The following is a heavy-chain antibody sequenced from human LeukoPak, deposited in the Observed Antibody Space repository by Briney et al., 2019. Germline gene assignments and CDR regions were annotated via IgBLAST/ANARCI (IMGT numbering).Heavy chain of an antibody. CDR2: INHRGST. CDR3: ARSWAGMYYPFYYFDY. Sequence: SETLSLTCAVFGDSFSGYYWSWIRQPPGKGLEWIAEINHRGSTHYNPSLKSRVNISAGTSKSQFSLNLDSVTAADTAVYNCARSWAGMYYPFYYFDYWGQGSLVTVSS. CDR1: GDSFSGYY. J-gene: IGHJ4*02. V-gene: IGHV4-34*01. D-gene: IGHD2-8*01.